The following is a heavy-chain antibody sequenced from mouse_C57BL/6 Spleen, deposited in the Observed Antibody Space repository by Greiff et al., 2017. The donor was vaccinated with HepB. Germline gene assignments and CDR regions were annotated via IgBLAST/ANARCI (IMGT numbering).Heavy chain of an antibody. Sequence: EVQLQQSGPVLVKPGASVKMSCKASGYTFTDYYMNWVKQSHGKSLEWIGVINPYNGGTSYNQKFKGKATLTVDKSSSTAYMELNSLTSEDSAVYYCARSEGLPYYFDYWGQGTTLTVSS. CDR1: GYTFTDYY. D-gene: IGHD2-4*01. CDR2: INPYNGGT. J-gene: IGHJ2*01. V-gene: IGHV1-19*01. CDR3: ARSEGLPYYFDY.